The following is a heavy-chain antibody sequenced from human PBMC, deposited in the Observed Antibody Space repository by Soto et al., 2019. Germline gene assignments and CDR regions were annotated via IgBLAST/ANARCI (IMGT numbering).Heavy chain of an antibody. D-gene: IGHD5-18*01. CDR3: ARHGYYYGGGYFDY. V-gene: IGHV3-66*04. CDR1: GVTVSSNY. J-gene: IGHJ4*02. Sequence: EVQLVESGGGLVQPGGSLRLSCAASGVTVSSNYMSWVRQAPGQRLEWVSVIYSGGTTYYADSVKGRFTISRDNSKNTLYLQMNSLRAEDTAVYYCARHGYYYGGGYFDYWGQGTLVTVSS. CDR2: IYSGGTT.